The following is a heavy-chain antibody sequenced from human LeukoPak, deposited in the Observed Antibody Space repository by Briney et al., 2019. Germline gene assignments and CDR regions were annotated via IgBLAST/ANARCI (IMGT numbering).Heavy chain of an antibody. Sequence: PGGSLRLSCAASGFTFSSYAMSWVRQAPGKGLEWVSAISGSGGSTYYADSVKGRFTISRDNSKNTLYLQMNSLRAEDTAVYYCARDGHGNFWRARRTYYMDVWGKGTTVTVSS. J-gene: IGHJ6*03. D-gene: IGHD3-3*01. CDR1: GFTFSSYA. V-gene: IGHV3-23*01. CDR3: ARDGHGNFWRARRTYYMDV. CDR2: ISGSGGST.